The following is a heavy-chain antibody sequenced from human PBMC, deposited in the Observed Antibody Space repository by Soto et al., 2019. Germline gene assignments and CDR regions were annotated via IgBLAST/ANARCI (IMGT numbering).Heavy chain of an antibody. Sequence: GGSLRLSCAASGFMFSAYWMSWVRQAPGKGLEWVANIHGDGGKIYYADSVKGRFTISRDNAKGSLYLQMNSLRAEDTAVYYCARDFYGGYTYGPGDYWGQGALVTVSS. CDR3: ARDFYGGYTYGPGDY. CDR1: GFMFSAYW. D-gene: IGHD5-18*01. CDR2: IHGDGGKI. J-gene: IGHJ4*02. V-gene: IGHV3-7*01.